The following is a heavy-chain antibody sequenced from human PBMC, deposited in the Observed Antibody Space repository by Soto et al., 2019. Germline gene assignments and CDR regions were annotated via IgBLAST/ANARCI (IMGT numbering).Heavy chain of an antibody. CDR2: ISSSSSYI. D-gene: IGHD3-3*01. CDR1: GLTFSSYS. Sequence: PGGSLRLSCAASGLTFSSYSMNWVRQAPGKGLEWVSSISSSSSYIYYADSVKGRFTISRDNAKNSLYLQMNSLRAEDTAVYYCARGDTIFGGLGYHGMDVWGQGTTVTVSS. V-gene: IGHV3-21*01. J-gene: IGHJ6*02. CDR3: ARGDTIFGGLGYHGMDV.